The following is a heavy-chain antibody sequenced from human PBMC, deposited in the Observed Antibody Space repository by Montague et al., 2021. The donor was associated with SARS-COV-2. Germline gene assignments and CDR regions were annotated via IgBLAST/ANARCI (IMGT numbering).Heavy chain of an antibody. D-gene: IGHD4-17*01. CDR1: GDSITSIIHY. CDR3: ARHPTTVTTFH. V-gene: IGHV4-39*01. J-gene: IGHJ4*02. Sequence: SETLSLTCTVSGDSITSIIHYWGWIRQPPEKGLEWIASIFYTGTIYYNPSLKSRVTMSLDTSRSQFSLNLTSVTAADTAVYFCARHPTTVTTFHWGQGSLVTVSS. CDR2: IFYTGTI.